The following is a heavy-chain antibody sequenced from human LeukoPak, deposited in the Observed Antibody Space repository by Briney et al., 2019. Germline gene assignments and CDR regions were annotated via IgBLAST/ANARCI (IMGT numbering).Heavy chain of an antibody. J-gene: IGHJ4*02. CDR1: GGSFSGYY. Sequence: PSETLSLTCAVYGGSFSGYYWSWIRRPPGKGLEWIGEINHSGSTNYNPSLKSRVTISVDTSKNQFSLKLSSVTAADTAVYYCASTGTATDDWGQGTLVTVSS. CDR3: ASTGTATDD. V-gene: IGHV4-34*01. CDR2: INHSGST. D-gene: IGHD5-18*01.